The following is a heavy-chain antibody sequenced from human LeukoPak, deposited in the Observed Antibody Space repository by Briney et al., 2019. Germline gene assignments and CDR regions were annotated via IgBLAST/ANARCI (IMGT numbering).Heavy chain of an antibody. Sequence: SETLSLTCTVSGGSISSYYWSWIRQPAGKGLEWIGRIYTSGSTNYNPSFKSRVTISVDKSKNQFSLKLSSVTAADTAVYYCARDPFLDDFWSGYYGERYYMDVWGKGTTVTVSS. CDR2: IYTSGST. CDR3: ARDPFLDDFWSGYYGERYYMDV. CDR1: GGSISSYY. D-gene: IGHD3-3*01. V-gene: IGHV4-4*07. J-gene: IGHJ6*03.